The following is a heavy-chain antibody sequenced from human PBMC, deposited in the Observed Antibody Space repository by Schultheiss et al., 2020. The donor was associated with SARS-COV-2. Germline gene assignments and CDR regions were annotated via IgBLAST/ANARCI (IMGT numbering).Heavy chain of an antibody. CDR3: ARGAGGSYFDY. Sequence: GGSLRLSCAASGFTFSSYAMHWVRQAPGKGLEWVAVISYDGSNKYYADSVKGRFTISRDNSKNMLYLQMNSLRAEDTAVYYCARGAGGSYFDYWGQGTLVTVSS. J-gene: IGHJ4*02. CDR1: GFTFSSYA. V-gene: IGHV3-30*01. CDR2: ISYDGSNK. D-gene: IGHD1-26*01.